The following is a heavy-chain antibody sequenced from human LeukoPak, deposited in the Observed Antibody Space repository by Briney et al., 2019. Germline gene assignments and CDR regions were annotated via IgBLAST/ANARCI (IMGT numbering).Heavy chain of an antibody. CDR3: ARDPSNTSGWYIYFDY. Sequence: ASVKVSCKASGYTFNRHGISWARQAPGQGLEWMGWISAYNGDTKYSQKFQGRVTLTIDTSTSTAHMELRSLTSDDTAMYYCARDPSNTSGWYIYFDYWGQGNLVTVSS. D-gene: IGHD6-19*01. CDR2: ISAYNGDT. CDR1: GYTFNRHG. J-gene: IGHJ4*02. V-gene: IGHV1-18*01.